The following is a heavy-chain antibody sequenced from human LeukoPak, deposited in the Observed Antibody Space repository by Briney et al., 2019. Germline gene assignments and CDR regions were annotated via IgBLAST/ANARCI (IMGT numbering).Heavy chain of an antibody. D-gene: IGHD2-2*01. Sequence: PSETLSLTCAVSGGSISSGGYSWSWIRQPPGKGLEWIGYIYHSGSTYYNPSLKSRVTISVDRSKNQFSLKLSSVTAADTAVYYCGCSTSSQGYYGMDVWGQGTTVTVSS. CDR3: GCSTSSQGYYGMDV. CDR2: IYHSGST. J-gene: IGHJ6*02. V-gene: IGHV4-30-2*01. CDR1: GGSISSGGYS.